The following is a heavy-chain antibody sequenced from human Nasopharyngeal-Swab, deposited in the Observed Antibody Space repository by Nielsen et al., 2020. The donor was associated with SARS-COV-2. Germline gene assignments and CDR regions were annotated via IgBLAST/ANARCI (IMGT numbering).Heavy chain of an antibody. V-gene: IGHV1-8*01. Sequence: ASVKVSCKASGYTFTSYDINWVRQATGQGLEWMGWMNPDSGNTGYVQKFQGRVTMTRNTSISTASMELSSLRSEDTAVYYCARAGYSSGWFNWFDPWGQGTLVTVSS. CDR1: GYTFTSYD. CDR2: MNPDSGNT. CDR3: ARAGYSSGWFNWFDP. D-gene: IGHD6-19*01. J-gene: IGHJ5*02.